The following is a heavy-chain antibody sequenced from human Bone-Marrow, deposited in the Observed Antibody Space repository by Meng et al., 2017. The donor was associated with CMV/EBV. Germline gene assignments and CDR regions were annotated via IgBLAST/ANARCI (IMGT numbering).Heavy chain of an antibody. J-gene: IGHJ4*02. CDR2: IKSKVDGGTA. D-gene: IGHD3-10*01. Sequence: WIRQPPGKGLEWVGRIKSKVDGGTADYAAPVKGRFSISRDDSKNTLYLQMNSLRAEDTAVYYCALEGNYYGSGSYFNYWGQGTLVTVSS. CDR3: ALEGNYYGSGSYFNY. V-gene: IGHV3-15*01.